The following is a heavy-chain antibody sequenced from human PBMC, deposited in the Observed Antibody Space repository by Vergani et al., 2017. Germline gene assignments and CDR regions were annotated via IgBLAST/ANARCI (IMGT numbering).Heavy chain of an antibody. Sequence: EVQLLESGGGLVQPGGSLRLSCAASGFTFSSYAMSWVRQAPGKGLEWVSAISGSGGSKYYADSVKGRLTISRDNSKNTLYLQMNSLRAEDTAVYYCAKVANPYYYNSSGYYSGIGYYYXMDVWGKGTTVTVSS. CDR2: ISGSGGSK. CDR1: GFTFSSYA. CDR3: AKVANPYYYNSSGYYSGIGYYYXMDV. J-gene: IGHJ6*03. V-gene: IGHV3-23*01. D-gene: IGHD3-22*01.